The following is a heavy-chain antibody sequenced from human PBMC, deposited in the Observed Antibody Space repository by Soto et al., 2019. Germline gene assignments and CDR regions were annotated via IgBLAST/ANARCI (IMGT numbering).Heavy chain of an antibody. CDR1: GDSIRSGSYA. Sequence: LQLQESGSGLVKPSQTLSLTCTVSGDSIRSGSYAWSWLRQPPGKGLEWVGDTYHTGTTYYSPSLKSRVNITVDRSKNQFSMRLTSVTAADTAIYFCARKARRENWFDPWGQGTLVIVSS. J-gene: IGHJ5*02. V-gene: IGHV4-30-2*01. CDR2: TYHTGTT. CDR3: ARKARRENWFDP.